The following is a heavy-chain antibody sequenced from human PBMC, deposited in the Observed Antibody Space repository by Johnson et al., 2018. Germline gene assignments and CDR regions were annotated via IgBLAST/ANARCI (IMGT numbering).Heavy chain of an antibody. CDR1: GFTFGDYA. J-gene: IGHJ3*02. CDR3: ARVGQWLVRRLLDI. V-gene: IGHV3-49*03. CDR2: MSSKAYGGTT. D-gene: IGHD6-19*01. Sequence: VRLVQAGGGLVQPGRSLRLSCTASGFTFGDYAMSWFRQAPGKGLEWVGFMSSKAYGGTTEYAASVKGRFTISRDDSKSIAYLQMNSLKTEDTAVYYCARVGQWLVRRLLDIWGQGTMVTVSS.